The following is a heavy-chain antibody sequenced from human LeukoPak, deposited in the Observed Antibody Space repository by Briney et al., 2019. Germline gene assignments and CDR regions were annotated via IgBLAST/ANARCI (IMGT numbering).Heavy chain of an antibody. CDR3: ARDSSQSSISGSYLTFDY. Sequence: SVKVSCKASGGTFSSYAISWVRQAPGQGLEWMGGIIPIFGTANYAQKFQGRVTITADKSTSTAYMELRSLRSDDTAVYYCARDSSQSSISGSYLTFDYWGQGTLVTVSS. J-gene: IGHJ4*02. CDR2: IIPIFGTA. CDR1: GGTFSSYA. V-gene: IGHV1-69*06. D-gene: IGHD3-10*01.